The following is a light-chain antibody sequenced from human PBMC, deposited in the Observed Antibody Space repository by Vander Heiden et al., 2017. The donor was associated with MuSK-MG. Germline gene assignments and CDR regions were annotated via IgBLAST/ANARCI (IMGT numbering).Light chain of an antibody. J-gene: IGKJ2*01. CDR2: DAS. CDR1: QDISKS. Sequence: DIQMTQSPPSLSASVGDRVTITCQASQDISKSLNWYQQKPGKAPKLLIYDASNLETGVPSRFRGSGYGTDFTLTISSRQPEDIAPYYCQQYYNLPQYTFGQGTKMEIK. V-gene: IGKV1-33*01. CDR3: QQYYNLPQYT.